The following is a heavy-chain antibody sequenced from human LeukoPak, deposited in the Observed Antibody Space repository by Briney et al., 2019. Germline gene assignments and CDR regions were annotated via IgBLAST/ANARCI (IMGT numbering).Heavy chain of an antibody. CDR3: ARVFRYGSGWYDGDY. D-gene: IGHD2-15*01. V-gene: IGHV1-58*02. J-gene: IGHJ4*02. Sequence: ASVKVSCKASGFTFTSSAMQWVRQARGQRLEWIGWIVVGSGNTNYAQKFQERVTITRDMSTSTAYMELSSLRSEDTAVYYCARVFRYGSGWYDGDYWGQGTLVTVSS. CDR1: GFTFTSSA. CDR2: IVVGSGNT.